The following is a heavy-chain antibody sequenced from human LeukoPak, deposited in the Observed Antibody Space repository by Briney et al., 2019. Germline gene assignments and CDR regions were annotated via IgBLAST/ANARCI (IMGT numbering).Heavy chain of an antibody. V-gene: IGHV4-39*01. Sequence: PSETLSLTCTVSGGSISSSSYYWGWIRQPPGKGLEWIGSIYYSGGTYYNPSLKSRVTISVDTSKNQFSLKLSSVTAADTAVYYCARFNGSGSYYRDNWFDPWGQGTLVTVSS. D-gene: IGHD3-10*01. CDR1: GGSISSSSYY. CDR3: ARFNGSGSYYRDNWFDP. CDR2: IYYSGGT. J-gene: IGHJ5*02.